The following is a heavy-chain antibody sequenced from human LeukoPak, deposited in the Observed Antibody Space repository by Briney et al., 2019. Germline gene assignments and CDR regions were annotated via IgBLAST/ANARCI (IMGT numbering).Heavy chain of an antibody. Sequence: PGGSLRLSCAASGFTFSSYGMHWVRQAPGKGLEWVAFIRYDGSNKYYADSVKGRFTISRDNAKNSLYLQMNSLRAEDTAVYYCARGSRNIVVVPAAGNFDPWGQGTLVTVSS. CDR1: GFTFSSYG. CDR3: ARGSRNIVVVPAAGNFDP. V-gene: IGHV3-30*02. J-gene: IGHJ5*02. CDR2: IRYDGSNK. D-gene: IGHD2-2*01.